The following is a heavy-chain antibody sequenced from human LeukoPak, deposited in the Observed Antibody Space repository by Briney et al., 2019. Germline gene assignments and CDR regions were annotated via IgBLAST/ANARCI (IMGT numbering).Heavy chain of an antibody. J-gene: IGHJ3*02. CDR3: ARPRGGFDI. Sequence: PGGSLRLSCAASGFTFSSYWMSWVRQAPGKGLEWVANIRQDGSEKYYVDSVKGRFTISRDNAKNSVYLQVNSLRAEDTAVYYCARPRGGFDIWGRGTMVTVSS. CDR1: GFTFSSYW. CDR2: IRQDGSEK. D-gene: IGHD2-15*01. V-gene: IGHV3-7*01.